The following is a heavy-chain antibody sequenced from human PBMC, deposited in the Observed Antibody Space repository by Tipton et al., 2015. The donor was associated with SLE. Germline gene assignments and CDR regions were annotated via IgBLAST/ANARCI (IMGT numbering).Heavy chain of an antibody. Sequence: TLSLTCTVSGGSISSSSYYWGWIRQPPGKGLEWIGSIYYSGSTYYNPSLKSRVTISVDTSKNQFSLKLSSVTAADTAVYYCARQRLQPGGDYFDYWGQGTLVTVSS. V-gene: IGHV4-39*07. CDR2: IYYSGST. D-gene: IGHD4-11*01. J-gene: IGHJ4*02. CDR3: ARQRLQPGGDYFDY. CDR1: GGSISSSSYY.